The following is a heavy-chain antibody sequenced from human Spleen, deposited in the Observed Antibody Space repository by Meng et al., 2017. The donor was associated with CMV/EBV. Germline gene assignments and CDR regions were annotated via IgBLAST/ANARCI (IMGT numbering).Heavy chain of an antibody. J-gene: IGHJ4*02. CDR2: ISYDGDNK. CDR1: GFIFDSFA. V-gene: IGHV3-30-3*01. Sequence: CAASGFIFDSFALPWVRQAPGKGLEWVAVISYDGDNKYCAGSVKGRFTISRDNSNSTVYLQMNSLRAEDTAVYYCARADYDFWSGSGYWGQGTLVTVSS. D-gene: IGHD3-3*01. CDR3: ARADYDFWSGSGY.